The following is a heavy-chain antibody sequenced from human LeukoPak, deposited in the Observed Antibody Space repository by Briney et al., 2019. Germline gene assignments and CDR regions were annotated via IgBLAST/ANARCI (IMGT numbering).Heavy chain of an antibody. CDR3: ARGPSVAAHLDY. CDR1: GGSISSNNW. Sequence: SETLSLTCAVSGGSISSNNWWSWVRQPPGKGLEGIGEIYHHGATNYNPSLKSRVTLSVDKSKNQFSLELSSVTAADTAVYYCARGPSVAAHLDYWGQGTLVTVSS. V-gene: IGHV4-4*02. D-gene: IGHD5-12*01. J-gene: IGHJ4*02. CDR2: IYHHGAT.